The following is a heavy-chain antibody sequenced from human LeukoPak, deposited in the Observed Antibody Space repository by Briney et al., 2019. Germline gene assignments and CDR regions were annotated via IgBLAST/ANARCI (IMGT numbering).Heavy chain of an antibody. J-gene: IGHJ4*02. CDR2: IYYIGST. Sequence: SETLSLTCAVYGGSFSGNYWSWIRQPPGKGLEWVGTIYYIGSTYYNPSLKSRVTMSVDTSKNQFSLKLNSVTAADTAVYYCARVLDYYGSGTRDFDYWGQGILVTVSS. CDR3: ARVLDYYGSGTRDFDY. D-gene: IGHD3-10*01. V-gene: IGHV4-34*01. CDR1: GGSFSGNY.